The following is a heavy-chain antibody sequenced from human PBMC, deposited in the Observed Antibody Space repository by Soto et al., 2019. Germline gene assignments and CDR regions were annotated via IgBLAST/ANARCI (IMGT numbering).Heavy chain of an antibody. CDR2: IDWDDDK. CDR3: ARSRSSGWYNPDAFDI. J-gene: IGHJ3*02. Sequence: SGPTLVNPTQTLTLTCTFSGFSLSTSGMCVSWIRQPPGKALEWLALIDWDDDKYYSTSLKTRLTISKDTSKNQVVLTMTNMDPVDTATYYCARSRSSGWYNPDAFDIWGQGTMVTVSS. V-gene: IGHV2-70*01. CDR1: GFSLSTSGMC. D-gene: IGHD6-19*01.